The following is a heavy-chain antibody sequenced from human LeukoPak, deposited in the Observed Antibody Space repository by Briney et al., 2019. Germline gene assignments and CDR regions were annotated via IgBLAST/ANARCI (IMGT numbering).Heavy chain of an antibody. CDR3: TRGEQLVVGTFDP. Sequence: SETLSLTCTVSGGSISSSSYYWGWIRQPPGKGLEWIGSIYYSGSTYYNPSLKCRVTISVDTSKNQFSLKLSSVTAADTAVYYCTRGEQLVVGTFDPWGQGTLVTVSS. J-gene: IGHJ5*02. V-gene: IGHV4-39*01. D-gene: IGHD6-13*01. CDR1: GGSISSSSYY. CDR2: IYYSGST.